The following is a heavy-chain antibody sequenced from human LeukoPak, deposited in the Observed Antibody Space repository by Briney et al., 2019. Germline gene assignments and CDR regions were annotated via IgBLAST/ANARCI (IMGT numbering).Heavy chain of an antibody. J-gene: IGHJ4*02. CDR3: ARVSIGWYSFDY. D-gene: IGHD6-19*01. Sequence: GSLRLSCAPSGFTFHIYGMTWFRQAPEKGLVWVSRINPDGTTTSYADSVKGRFTISRDNAKDTVYLQMNSLRAEDTAVYYCARVSIGWYSFDYWGQGTLVTVSS. CDR2: INPDGTTT. V-gene: IGHV3-74*01. CDR1: GFTFHIYG.